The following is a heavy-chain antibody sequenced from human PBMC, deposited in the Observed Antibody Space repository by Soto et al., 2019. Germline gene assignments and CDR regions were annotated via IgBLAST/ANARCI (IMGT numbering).Heavy chain of an antibody. CDR3: ARHERYGEYFDY. V-gene: IGHV4-39*01. CDR1: GGSISSSSYY. CDR2: IYYSGST. J-gene: IGHJ4*02. D-gene: IGHD3-10*01. Sequence: PSETLSLTCTVSGGSISSSSYYWGWIRQPPGKGLEWIGSIYYSGSTYYNPSLKSRVTISVDTSKNQFSLKLSSVTAADTAVYYCARHERYGEYFDYWGQGTLVTVSS.